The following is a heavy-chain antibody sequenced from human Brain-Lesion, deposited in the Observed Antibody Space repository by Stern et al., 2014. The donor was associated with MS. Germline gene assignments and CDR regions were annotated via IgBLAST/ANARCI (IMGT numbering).Heavy chain of an antibody. Sequence: VQLVQSGGGLVQPGGSLRLSCAASGFRFSNYWMSWVRQAPGKGPEWVANIKSDGREKLYVDSVKDRFTISRDNAKNSLYLQMNSLRAEDTAVYYCARGFDPWGQGTLVTVSS. J-gene: IGHJ5*02. V-gene: IGHV3-7*01. CDR2: IKSDGREK. CDR3: ARGFDP. CDR1: GFRFSNYW.